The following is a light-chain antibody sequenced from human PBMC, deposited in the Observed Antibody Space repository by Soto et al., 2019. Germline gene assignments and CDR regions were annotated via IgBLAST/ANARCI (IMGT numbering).Light chain of an antibody. J-gene: IGKJ4*01. CDR2: DAS. V-gene: IGKV3-15*01. CDR1: QSVSRN. CDR3: HQYNNWPLT. Sequence: EVVMTQSPATLSVSPGERATLSCRASQSVSRNVAWYQQRPGQAPRLLIYDASTRATGTPDRFSGTGSGTEFTLTISSLQSEDFALYCCHQYNNWPLTFGGGTKAEIK.